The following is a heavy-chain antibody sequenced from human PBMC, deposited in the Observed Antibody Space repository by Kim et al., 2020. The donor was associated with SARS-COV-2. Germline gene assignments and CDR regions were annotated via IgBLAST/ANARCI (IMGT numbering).Heavy chain of an antibody. CDR2: ISSSSSYI. CDR3: ARDISWLLRN. D-gene: IGHD3-22*01. J-gene: IGHJ4*02. Sequence: GGSLRLSCAASGFTFSSYNMNWVRQAPGKGLEWVSSISSSSSYIYYADSVKGRFTISRDNAKNSLYLQMNSLRAEDTAVYYCARDISWLLRNWGQGTLVTVSS. V-gene: IGHV3-21*01. CDR1: GFTFSSYN.